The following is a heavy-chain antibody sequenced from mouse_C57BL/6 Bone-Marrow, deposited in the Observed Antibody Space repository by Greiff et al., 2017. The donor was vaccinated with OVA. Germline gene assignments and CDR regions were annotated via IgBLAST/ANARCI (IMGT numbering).Heavy chain of an antibody. D-gene: IGHD1-1*01. V-gene: IGHV1-82*01. CDR2: IYPGDGDT. Sequence: QVQLQQSGPELVKPGASVKISCKASGYAFSSSWMNWVKQRPGKGLEWIGRIYPGDGDTNYNGKFKGKATLTADKSSSTAYMQLSSLTSEDSAVYFCARITTVYAMDYWGQGTSVTVSS. CDR1: GYAFSSSW. CDR3: ARITTVYAMDY. J-gene: IGHJ4*01.